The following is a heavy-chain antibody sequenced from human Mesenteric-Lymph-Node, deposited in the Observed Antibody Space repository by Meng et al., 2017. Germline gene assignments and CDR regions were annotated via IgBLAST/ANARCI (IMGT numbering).Heavy chain of an antibody. D-gene: IGHD3-22*01. V-gene: IGHV4-34*01. J-gene: IGHJ4*02. CDR3: ARGYYYDSSGYYANSFDY. Sequence: QGQLQQWGQGLLKPSETLSLTCAVYGGSFGGYYWSWIRQPPGKGLEWIGEINHSGSTNYNPSLKSRVTISVDTSKNQFSLKLSSVTAADTAVYYCARGYYYDSSGYYANSFDYWGQGTLVTVSS. CDR2: INHSGST. CDR1: GGSFGGYY.